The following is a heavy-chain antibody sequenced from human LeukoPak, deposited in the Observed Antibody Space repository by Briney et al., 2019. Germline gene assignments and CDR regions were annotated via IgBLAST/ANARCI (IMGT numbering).Heavy chain of an antibody. CDR3: ARFPPYSRALDYFDY. CDR1: GYTFTSYY. CDR2: INPSGGST. D-gene: IGHD6-13*01. V-gene: IGHV1-46*01. J-gene: IGHJ4*02. Sequence: SVXVSCKASGYTFTSYYMHWVRQAPGQGLEWMGIINPSGGSTSYAQKFQGRVTMTRDTSTSTVYMELSSLRSEDTAVYYCARFPPYSRALDYFDYWGQGTLVTVSS.